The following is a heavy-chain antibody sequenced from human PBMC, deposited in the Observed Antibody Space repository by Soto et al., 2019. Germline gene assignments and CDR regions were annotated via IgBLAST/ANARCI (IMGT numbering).Heavy chain of an antibody. CDR3: ARGHDIVVANWFDP. V-gene: IGHV4-59*01. CDR1: GGSISSYY. Sequence: SETLSLTCTVSGGSISSYYWSWIRQPPGKGLEWIGYIYYSGSTNYNPSLKSRVTISVDTSKNQYSLKLSSVTAADTAVYYCARGHDIVVANWFDPWGQGTLVTVSS. J-gene: IGHJ5*02. D-gene: IGHD2-2*01. CDR2: IYYSGST.